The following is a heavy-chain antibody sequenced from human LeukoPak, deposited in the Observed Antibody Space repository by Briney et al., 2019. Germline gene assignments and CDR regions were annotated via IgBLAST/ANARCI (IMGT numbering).Heavy chain of an antibody. Sequence: ASVKVSCKASGYTFTSYCMHWVRQAPGQGLEWMGIINPSGGSTSYAQKFQGRVTMTRDTSTSTVYMELSSLRSEDTAVYYCARDSVLRFLEWLSLDYWGQGTLVTVSS. D-gene: IGHD3-3*01. V-gene: IGHV1-46*01. CDR2: INPSGGST. CDR3: ARDSVLRFLEWLSLDY. J-gene: IGHJ4*02. CDR1: GYTFTSYC.